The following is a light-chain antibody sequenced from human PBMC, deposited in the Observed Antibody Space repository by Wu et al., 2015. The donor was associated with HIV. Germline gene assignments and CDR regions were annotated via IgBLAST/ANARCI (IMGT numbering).Light chain of an antibody. CDR1: RSISSN. J-gene: IGKJ2*03. V-gene: IGKV3-15*01. CDR2: GAS. Sequence: EIVMAQSPATLSVSPGERATLSCRASRSISSNLAWYQQKPGQAPRLLIYGASTRATGIPARFSGSESGTEFTLTISSLQSEDFAVYYCQQYNNWSPYSFGQGTKLEI. CDR3: QQYNNWSPYS.